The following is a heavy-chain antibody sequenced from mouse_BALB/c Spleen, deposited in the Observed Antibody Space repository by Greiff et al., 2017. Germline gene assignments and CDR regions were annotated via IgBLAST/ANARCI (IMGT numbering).Heavy chain of an antibody. CDR3: ARWLRWYFEV. J-gene: IGHJ1*01. CDR1: GFNIKDYY. D-gene: IGHD2-2*01. Sequence: EVQLQQSGAELVRPGALVKLSCKASGFNIKDYYMHWVKQRPEQGLEWIGWIDPENGNTIYDSKFQGKASITADTSSNTAYLQLSSLTSEDTAVYYCARWLRWYFEVWGAGTTVTVSS. V-gene: IGHV14-1*02. CDR2: IDPENGNT.